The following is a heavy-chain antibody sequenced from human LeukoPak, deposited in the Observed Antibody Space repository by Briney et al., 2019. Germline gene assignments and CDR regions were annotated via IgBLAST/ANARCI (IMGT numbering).Heavy chain of an antibody. J-gene: IGHJ6*02. V-gene: IGHV3-23*01. CDR3: ARARAAAGTWFAYYYYGMDV. CDR1: GFTFSSYA. Sequence: PGGSLRLSCAASGFTFSSYAMSWVRQAPGKGLEWVSAISGSGGSTYCADSVKGRLTISRDNPKNTLYLQMNSLRAEDTAVYYCARARAAAGTWFAYYYYGMDVWGQGTTVTVSS. CDR2: ISGSGGST. D-gene: IGHD6-13*01.